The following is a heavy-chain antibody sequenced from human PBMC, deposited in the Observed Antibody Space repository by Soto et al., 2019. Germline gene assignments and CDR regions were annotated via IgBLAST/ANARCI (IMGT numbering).Heavy chain of an antibody. V-gene: IGHV4-39*01. Sequence: PSETLSLTCTVSGGSISSSSYYWGWIRQPPGKGLEWIGSIYYSGSTYYNPSLKSRVTISVDTSKNQFSLKLSSVTAADTAMYYCARQGRFLEWLSSKWFDPLGQGTLVTVSS. CDR2: IYYSGST. CDR3: ARQGRFLEWLSSKWFDP. CDR1: GGSISSSSYY. J-gene: IGHJ5*02. D-gene: IGHD3-3*01.